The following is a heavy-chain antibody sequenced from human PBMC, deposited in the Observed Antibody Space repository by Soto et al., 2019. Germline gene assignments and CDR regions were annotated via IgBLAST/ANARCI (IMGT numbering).Heavy chain of an antibody. CDR3: TKSGGYCSGGICYPNWFDS. V-gene: IGHV3-23*01. CDR1: GFTFSTYP. D-gene: IGHD2-15*01. CDR2: ITSGGDGT. Sequence: PGGSXRLSCAASGFTFSTYPMNWVRQTPGKGLEWVSTITSGGDGTYYADSVKGRFTISRENSRSTLYLQMNSLRAEDTAMYYCTKSGGYCSGGICYPNWFDSWGLGTLVTVSS. J-gene: IGHJ5*01.